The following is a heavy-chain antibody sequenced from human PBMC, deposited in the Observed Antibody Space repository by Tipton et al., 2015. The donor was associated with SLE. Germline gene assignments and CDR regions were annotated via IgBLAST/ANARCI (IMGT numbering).Heavy chain of an antibody. V-gene: IGHV4-34*01. CDR2: VDHSRST. J-gene: IGHJ6*03. CDR3: ARGVAGYYYFYYLDV. D-gene: IGHD6-19*01. Sequence: LVKPSETLSLTCAVYSGSFNGYAWSWVRQSPGKGLEWIGDVDHSRSTNYNPSLKSRVTVSLDTSNNHFSLMLTSVTAADTAVYYCARGVAGYYYFYYLDVWGEGTTVTVSS. CDR1: SGSFNGYA.